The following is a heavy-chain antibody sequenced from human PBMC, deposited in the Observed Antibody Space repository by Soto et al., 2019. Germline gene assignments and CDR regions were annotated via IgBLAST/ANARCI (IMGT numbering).Heavy chain of an antibody. CDR1: GGTFSSYA. J-gene: IGHJ4*02. D-gene: IGHD3-22*01. Sequence: QVQLVQSGAEVKKPGSSVKVSCKASGGTFSSYAISWVRQAPGQGLEWMGGIIPIFGTANYAQKFQGRVTITADESTSTAYMELSSLRSEVTAVYYCTFSITYYYDRSGYRFDYWGQGTLVTVSS. CDR2: IIPIFGTA. CDR3: TFSITYYYDRSGYRFDY. V-gene: IGHV1-69*01.